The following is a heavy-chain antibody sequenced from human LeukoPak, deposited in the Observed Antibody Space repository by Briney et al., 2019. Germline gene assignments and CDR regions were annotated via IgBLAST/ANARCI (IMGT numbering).Heavy chain of an antibody. D-gene: IGHD3-10*01. CDR1: GYTFTGYY. CDR2: INPNSGGT. CDR3: ARDYYGSGSFLFDP. J-gene: IGHJ5*02. Sequence: ASVKVSCKASGYTFTGYYMHWVRQAPGQGLEWMGWINPNSGGTNYAQKFQGRVTMTRDTSISTAYMELSRLRSDDTAVYYCARDYYGSGSFLFDPWGQETLVTVSS. V-gene: IGHV1-2*02.